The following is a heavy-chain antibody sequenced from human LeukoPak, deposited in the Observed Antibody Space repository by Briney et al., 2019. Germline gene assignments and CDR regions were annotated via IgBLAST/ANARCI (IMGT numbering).Heavy chain of an antibody. J-gene: IGHJ4*02. D-gene: IGHD5-24*01. V-gene: IGHV3-49*04. Sequence: GGSLRLSLTGSVFTFDDYAMSWVRQATWKGLEWVGFIRSKGHGGTTEYGASVKGRFSISRDDSKTSAFLEMNSLKTEDRDVYYCTTRDPPRSDCGQGTLVTVSS. CDR2: IRSKGHGGTT. CDR3: TTRDPPRSD. CDR1: VFTFDDYA.